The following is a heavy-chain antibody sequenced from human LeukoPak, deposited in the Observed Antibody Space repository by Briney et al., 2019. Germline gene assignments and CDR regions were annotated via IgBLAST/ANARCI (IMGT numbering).Heavy chain of an antibody. CDR3: ARVGSRYCSGANCYDGF. V-gene: IGHV3-30-3*01. Sequence: PGTSLRLSCAVSGFAFSSLAMHWVRQAPGKGLDWVAFISYDGNNQYYADSVKGRFTISRDNSKNTLYLQMNNLRAEDTAIYYCARVGSRYCSGANCYDGFWGQGTLVSVSS. D-gene: IGHD2-15*01. CDR1: GFAFSSLA. CDR2: ISYDGNNQ. J-gene: IGHJ4*02.